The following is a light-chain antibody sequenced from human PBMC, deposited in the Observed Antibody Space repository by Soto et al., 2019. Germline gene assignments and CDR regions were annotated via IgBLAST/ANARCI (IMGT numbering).Light chain of an antibody. Sequence: QSALTQPASVSGSPGQSITISRTGTSSDVGNYNLVSWYQQHPGKAPKLMIYEVSKRPSGVSNRFSGSKSGNTASLTISGRQAEDEADYYCCSYAGSSTWVFGGGTKLTVL. CDR1: SSDVGNYNL. CDR3: CSYAGSSTWV. CDR2: EVS. V-gene: IGLV2-23*02. J-gene: IGLJ3*02.